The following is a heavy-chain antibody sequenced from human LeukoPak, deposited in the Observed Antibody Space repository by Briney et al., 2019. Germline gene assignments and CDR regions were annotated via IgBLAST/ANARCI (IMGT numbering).Heavy chain of an antibody. J-gene: IGHJ4*02. CDR2: ISAYNGNT. CDR1: GYTFTSYG. CDR3: ARDPQDIVVVVAATEYYSDY. Sequence: ASVKVSCKASGYTFTSYGISWVRQAPGQGLEWMGWISAYNGNTNYAQKLQGRVTMTTDTSTSTAYMELRSLRSDDTAVYYCARDPQDIVVVVAATEYYSDYWGQGTLVTVSS. D-gene: IGHD2-15*01. V-gene: IGHV1-18*01.